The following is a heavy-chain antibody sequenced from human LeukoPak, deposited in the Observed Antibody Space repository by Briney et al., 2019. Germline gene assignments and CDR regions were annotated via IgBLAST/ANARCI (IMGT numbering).Heavy chain of an antibody. D-gene: IGHD1-1*01. CDR2: IYYSGST. J-gene: IGHJ6*02. CDR1: GGSIRSSYYY. CDR3: ARLHTTIYGMDV. Sequence: PSETLSLTCTVSGGSIRSSYYYWGWIRQPPGKGLEWIGYIYYSGSTNYNPSLKSRVTISVDTSKNQFSLKLSSVTAADTAVYYCARLHTTIYGMDVWGQGTTVTVSS. V-gene: IGHV4-61*05.